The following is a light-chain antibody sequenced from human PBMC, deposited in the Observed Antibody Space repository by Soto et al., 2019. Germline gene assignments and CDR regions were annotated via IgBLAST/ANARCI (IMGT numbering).Light chain of an antibody. J-gene: IGKJ1*01. V-gene: IGKV3-11*01. CDR1: QSISSS. CDR2: NAA. Sequence: EIVLTQSPVTLSLSPGERATLSCRASQSISSSLAWYQQTPGQAPRLLIYNAANLATGIPARFSGSGSGTDFTLNISSIETEDCAGYYCQERSNWPRTFGQGTKVEIK. CDR3: QERSNWPRT.